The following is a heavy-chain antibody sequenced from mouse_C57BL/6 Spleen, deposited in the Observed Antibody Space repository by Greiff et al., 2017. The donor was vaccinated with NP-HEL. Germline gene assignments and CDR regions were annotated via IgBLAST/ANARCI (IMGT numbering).Heavy chain of an antibody. Sequence: VQLQQPGTELVKPGASVKLSCKASGYTFTSYWMHWVKQRPGQGLEWIGNINPSNGGTNYNEKFKSKATLTVDKSSSTAYMQLSSLTSEDSAVYYCAREDYDFSPWFACWGQGTLVTVSA. V-gene: IGHV1-53*01. CDR2: INPSNGGT. CDR3: AREDYDFSPWFAC. D-gene: IGHD2-4*01. J-gene: IGHJ3*01. CDR1: GYTFTSYW.